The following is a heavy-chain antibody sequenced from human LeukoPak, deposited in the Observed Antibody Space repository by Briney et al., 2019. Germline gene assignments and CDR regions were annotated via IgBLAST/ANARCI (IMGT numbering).Heavy chain of an antibody. J-gene: IGHJ6*03. CDR3: TKDLTDYHYYYTDV. Sequence: PGGSLRLSCEASGFTFSNYAMAWVRQSPGKGLEGVSGITGSGGHTYYADSVKGRFTSSRDNSKNTLYLQMNSLRAEDTAVYYCTKDLTDYHYYYTDVWGKGTTVIVSS. V-gene: IGHV3-23*01. CDR2: ITGSGGHT. D-gene: IGHD2-21*02. CDR1: GFTFSNYA.